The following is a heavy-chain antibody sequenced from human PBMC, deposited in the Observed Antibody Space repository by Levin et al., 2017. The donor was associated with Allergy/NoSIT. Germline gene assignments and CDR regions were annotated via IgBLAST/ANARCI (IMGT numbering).Heavy chain of an antibody. D-gene: IGHD3-16*01. CDR3: ARDHVLSAFGGVASEH. J-gene: IGHJ1*01. CDR2: ISYDETKK. CDR1: GFAVTQYS. V-gene: IGHV3-30-3*01. Sequence: GGSLRLSCAASGFAVTQYSMHWVRQAPGKGLEWVASISYDETKKFYADSVKGRFTVSRDTSKNTQYLQVDSLRNEDTALYYCARDHVLSAFGGVASEHWGQGTLVTVSS.